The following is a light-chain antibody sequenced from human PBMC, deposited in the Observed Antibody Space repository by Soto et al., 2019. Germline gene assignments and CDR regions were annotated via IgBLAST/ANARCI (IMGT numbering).Light chain of an antibody. J-gene: IGKJ2*01. CDR1: HSVGTNY. V-gene: IGKV3-20*01. CDR3: QLYGTAPPGYT. CDR2: GAS. Sequence: EIVLTQSPGTLSLSPGERATLSCRASHSVGTNYLAWYQQRPRQAPRLLIFGASNRATGIPDRFSGSGSGTDFTLTISRLEPEDFAVYCCQLYGTAPPGYTFGQGTRLEIK.